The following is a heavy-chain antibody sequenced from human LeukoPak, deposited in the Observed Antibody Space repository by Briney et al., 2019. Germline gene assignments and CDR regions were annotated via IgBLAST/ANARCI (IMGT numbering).Heavy chain of an antibody. Sequence: SETLSLTCTVSGGSITSYYWSWIRQPPGKGLEWIGYIYDSGSTNYNSSLKSRVTISVDTSKNQFSLKVSSVTAADTAIYYCAGGTYYYFDYWGQGTLVTVSS. CDR2: IYDSGST. J-gene: IGHJ4*02. V-gene: IGHV4-59*01. CDR3: AGGTYYYFDY. D-gene: IGHD1-26*01. CDR1: GGSITSYY.